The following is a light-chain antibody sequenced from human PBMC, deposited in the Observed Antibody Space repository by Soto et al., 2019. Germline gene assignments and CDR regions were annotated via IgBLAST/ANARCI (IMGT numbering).Light chain of an antibody. CDR2: GNI. CDR1: SSNIGAGYD. CDR3: QSYVSSLSAL. V-gene: IGLV1-40*01. J-gene: IGLJ3*02. Sequence: QSVLTQPHSVSGAPGHRVTLSCTGRSSNIGAGYDVNWYHQLPGTAPKLLIYGNINRPSGVPDRFSGSKAVTSASLAINWLQAEDEADYYCQSYVSSLSALFGGGTQLPVL.